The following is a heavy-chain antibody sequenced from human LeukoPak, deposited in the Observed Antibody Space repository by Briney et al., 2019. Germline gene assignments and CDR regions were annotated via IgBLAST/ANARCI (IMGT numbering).Heavy chain of an antibody. CDR3: ARDVGGSIDY. Sequence: SETLSLTCTVSGGSISSSNYYWGWIRQPPGKGLEWIGYISYSGSTYYNPSLKSRVTISIDTSKNQFSLKLSSVTAADTAVYYCARDVGGSIDYWGQGTLVTVSS. D-gene: IGHD1-26*01. J-gene: IGHJ4*02. CDR1: GGSISSSNYY. V-gene: IGHV4-39*07. CDR2: ISYSGST.